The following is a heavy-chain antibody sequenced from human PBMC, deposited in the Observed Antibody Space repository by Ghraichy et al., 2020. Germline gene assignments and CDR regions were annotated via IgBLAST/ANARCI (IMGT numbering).Heavy chain of an antibody. J-gene: IGHJ5*02. CDR2: IYHSGST. D-gene: IGHD6-19*01. CDR1: GYSISSGYF. Sequence: SQTLSLTCAVSGYSISSGYFWGWIRQPPGKGLEWIGSIYHSGSTYYDPSLKSRVTISVDTSKNQFSLKLTSVTAADTAVYYCARTVAERRGPTAWFDPWGQGTLVTVSS. V-gene: IGHV4-38-2*01. CDR3: ARTVAERRGPTAWFDP.